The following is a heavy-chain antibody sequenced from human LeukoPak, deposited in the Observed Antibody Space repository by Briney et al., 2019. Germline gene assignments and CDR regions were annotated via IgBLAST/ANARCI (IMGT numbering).Heavy chain of an antibody. D-gene: IGHD6-13*01. CDR1: GYTFSSYG. J-gene: IGHJ4*02. CDR3: ARGGTGAAAGRGFDY. CDR2: ITAYNGNT. V-gene: IGHV1-18*01. Sequence: EASVKVSCKASGYTFSSYGIRWVRQAPGQGLEWMGWITAYNGNTNYAQNLQGRVTMTTDTSMSTAYMELRSLRSDDTAVYYCARGGTGAAAGRGFDYWGQGTLVTVSS.